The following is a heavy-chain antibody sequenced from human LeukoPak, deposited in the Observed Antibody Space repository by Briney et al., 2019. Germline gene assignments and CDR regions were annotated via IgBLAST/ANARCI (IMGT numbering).Heavy chain of an antibody. CDR1: GGSFSGYY. Sequence: SETLSLTCAVYGGSFSGYYWSWIRRPPGKGLEWIGEINHSGSTNYNPSLKSRITISVDPSKNQFSLKLSSVTAADTAVYYWGRGRRWNAWNWFDSWGRGTLVTVSS. D-gene: IGHD1-1*01. CDR2: INHSGST. CDR3: GRGRRWNAWNWFDS. V-gene: IGHV4-34*01. J-gene: IGHJ5*01.